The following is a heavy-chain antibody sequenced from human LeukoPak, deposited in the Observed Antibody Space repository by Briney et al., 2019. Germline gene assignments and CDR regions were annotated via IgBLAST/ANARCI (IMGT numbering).Heavy chain of an antibody. D-gene: IGHD5-24*01. Sequence: PGGSLRLSCAASGFTVSSNYMSWVRQAPGKGLEWVSVIYSGGSTYYADSVKGRFTISRDNSKNTLYLQMNSLRAEDTAVYYCAREPSPTEMATTWGQGTLVTVSS. CDR3: AREPSPTEMATT. J-gene: IGHJ5*02. CDR2: IYSGGST. CDR1: GFTVSSNY. V-gene: IGHV3-53*01.